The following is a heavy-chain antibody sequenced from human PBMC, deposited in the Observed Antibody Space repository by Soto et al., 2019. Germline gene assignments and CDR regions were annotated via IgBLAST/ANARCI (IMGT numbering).Heavy chain of an antibody. CDR3: ARNYYGSGSYEGYYMDV. V-gene: IGHV4-34*01. CDR2: INHSGST. D-gene: IGHD3-10*01. Sequence: SETLSLTCAVYGGSFSGYYWSWIRQPPGKGLEWIGEINHSGSTNYNPSHKSRVTISVDTSKNQFSLKLSSLTAADTAVYYCARNYYGSGSYEGYYMDVWGKGTTVTVSS. J-gene: IGHJ6*03. CDR1: GGSFSGYY.